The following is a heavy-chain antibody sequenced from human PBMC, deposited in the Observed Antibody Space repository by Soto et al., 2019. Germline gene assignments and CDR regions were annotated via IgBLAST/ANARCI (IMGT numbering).Heavy chain of an antibody. CDR1: GFTFSSYA. Sequence: GGSLRLSCAASGFTFSSYAMSWVRQALGRGLEWVSAISGNGGWTYHADSVKGRFTISRDNSKNTLYLQMDSLRAEDTAVYYCAKRDERYFDPYYFDYWGQGTPVTVSA. CDR3: AKRDERYFDPYYFDY. V-gene: IGHV3-23*01. D-gene: IGHD3-9*01. CDR2: ISGNGGWT. J-gene: IGHJ4*02.